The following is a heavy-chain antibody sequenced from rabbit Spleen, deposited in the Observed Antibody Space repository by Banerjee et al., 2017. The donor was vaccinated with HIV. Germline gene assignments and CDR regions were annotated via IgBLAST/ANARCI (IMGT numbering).Heavy chain of an antibody. D-gene: IGHD3-1*01. CDR3: ARDLASVVGWNFNL. CDR2: INTYTGKP. V-gene: IGHV1S40*01. J-gene: IGHJ4*01. Sequence: QSLEESGGGLVKPGAYLTLTCKASGFSFSDRDVMCWVRQAPGKGLQWIACINTYTGKPVYATWPKGRFTISRTSSTTVTLQMTSLTAADTATYFCARDLASVVGWNFNLWGQGTLVTVS. CDR1: GFSFSDRDV.